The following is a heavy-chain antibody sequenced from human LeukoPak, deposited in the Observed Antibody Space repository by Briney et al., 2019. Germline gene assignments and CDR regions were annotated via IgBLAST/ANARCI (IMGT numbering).Heavy chain of an antibody. CDR2: ISGSGGST. J-gene: IGHJ4*02. Sequence: GGSLRLSCAASGFTFSSYAMGWVRQAPGKGLEWVSAISGSGGSTYYADSVKGRFTISRDNSKNTLYLQMNSLRAEDTAVYYCAKVLGYSYGLDYWGQGTLVTVSS. CDR1: GFTFSSYA. CDR3: AKVLGYSYGLDY. V-gene: IGHV3-23*01. D-gene: IGHD5-18*01.